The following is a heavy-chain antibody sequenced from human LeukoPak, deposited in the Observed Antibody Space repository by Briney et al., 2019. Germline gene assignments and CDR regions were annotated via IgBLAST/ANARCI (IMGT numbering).Heavy chain of an antibody. Sequence: SGGSLRLSCAASGLTFSSYSMNWVRQAPGKGLEWVSYISSSSSTIYYADSVKGRFTISRDNAKNSLYLQMNSLRDEDTAVYYCARALGGSGWYFHFYYYGMDVWGQGTTVTVSS. D-gene: IGHD6-19*01. V-gene: IGHV3-48*02. CDR1: GLTFSSYS. CDR3: ARALGGSGWYFHFYYYGMDV. CDR2: ISSSSSTI. J-gene: IGHJ6*02.